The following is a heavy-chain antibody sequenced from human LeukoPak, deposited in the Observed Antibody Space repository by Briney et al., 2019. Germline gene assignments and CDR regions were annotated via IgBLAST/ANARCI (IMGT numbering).Heavy chain of an antibody. J-gene: IGHJ4*02. Sequence: GASVKVSCKASGFTFTSSAVQWVRQARGQRLEWIGWIVVGSGSTNYAQKFQERVTITRDMSTSTAYMELSSLRSEDTAVYYCAAERSQYYFDYWGQGTLVTVSS. V-gene: IGHV1-58*01. CDR1: GFTFTSSA. CDR2: IVVGSGST. CDR3: AAERSQYYFDY.